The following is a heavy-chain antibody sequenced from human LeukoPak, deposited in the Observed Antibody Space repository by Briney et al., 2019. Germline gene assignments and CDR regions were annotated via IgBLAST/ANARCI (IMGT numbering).Heavy chain of an antibody. CDR1: GGSISSYY. D-gene: IGHD3-3*01. CDR3: ARAEIGYYTLDY. V-gene: IGHV4-59*01. J-gene: IGHJ4*02. CDR2: IYYSGST. Sequence: PSETLSLTCTVSGGSISSYYWSWIRQPPGKGLEWIGYIYYSGSTNYNPSLKSRVTISVDTSKNQFSLKLSSVTAADTAVYYCARAEIGYYTLDYWGQGTLVTVSS.